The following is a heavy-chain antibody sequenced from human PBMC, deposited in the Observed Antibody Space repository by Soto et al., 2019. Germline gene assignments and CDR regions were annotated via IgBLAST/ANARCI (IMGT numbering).Heavy chain of an antibody. V-gene: IGHV3-30*18. Sequence: PGGSLRLSCAASGFTFSSYGMHWVRQAPGKGLECVAVISYDGSNKYYADSVKGRFTISRDNSKNTLYLQMNSLRAEDTAVYYCAKDVVVGATTGLGDYYYYGMDAWGQGTTVTVSS. D-gene: IGHD1-26*01. J-gene: IGHJ6*02. CDR1: GFTFSSYG. CDR2: ISYDGSNK. CDR3: AKDVVVGATTGLGDYYYYGMDA.